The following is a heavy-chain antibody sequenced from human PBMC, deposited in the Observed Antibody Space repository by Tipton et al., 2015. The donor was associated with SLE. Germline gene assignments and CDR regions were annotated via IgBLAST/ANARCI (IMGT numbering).Heavy chain of an antibody. CDR3: ARLTPWGYDY. Sequence: TLSLTCTVSGYSISSGFYWGWVRQAPGKGLEWIGAIYHSGRTYYNPSLKSRVTISVDTSKNQFSLKLSSVTAADTAVYYCARLTPWGYDYWGPGMLVTVSS. CDR1: GYSISSGFY. J-gene: IGHJ4*02. V-gene: IGHV4-38-2*02. CDR2: IYHSGRT. D-gene: IGHD7-27*01.